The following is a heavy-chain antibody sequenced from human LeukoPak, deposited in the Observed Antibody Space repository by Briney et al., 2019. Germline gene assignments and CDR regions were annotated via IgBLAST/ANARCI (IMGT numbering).Heavy chain of an antibody. CDR3: ARRLSSSSPKTYYYYYGMDV. V-gene: IGHV5-51*01. Sequence: GESLEISCKGSGYSFTSYWIGWVRQMPGKGLEWMGIIYPGDSDTRYSPSFQGQVTISADKSISTAYLQWSSLKASDTAMYYCARRLSSSSPKTYYYYYGMDVWGQGTTVTVSS. J-gene: IGHJ6*02. CDR1: GYSFTSYW. D-gene: IGHD6-6*01. CDR2: IYPGDSDT.